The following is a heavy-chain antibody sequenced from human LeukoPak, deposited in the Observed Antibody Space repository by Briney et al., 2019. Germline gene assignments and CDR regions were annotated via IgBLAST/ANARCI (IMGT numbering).Heavy chain of an antibody. V-gene: IGHV1-24*01. J-gene: IGHJ4*02. D-gene: IGHD2-15*01. Sequence: ASVEVSCKVSGYTLTELSMHWVRQAPGKGLEWMGGFDPEDGETIYAQKFQGRVTMTEDTSTDTAYMELSSLRSEDTAVYYCATVGGSWPYYFDYWGQGTLVTVSS. CDR3: ATVGGSWPYYFDY. CDR1: GYTLTELS. CDR2: FDPEDGET.